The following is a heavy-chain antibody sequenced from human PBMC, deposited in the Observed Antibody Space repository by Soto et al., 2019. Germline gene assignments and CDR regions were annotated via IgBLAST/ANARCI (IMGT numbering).Heavy chain of an antibody. D-gene: IGHD2-2*01. J-gene: IGHJ6*02. V-gene: IGHV1-69*13. CDR3: ARDPTPSIVVVPAAIEYGMDV. CDR1: GGTFSSYA. CDR2: IIPIFGTA. Sequence: SVKVSCKASGGTFSSYAISWVRQAPGQGLEWMGGIIPIFGTANYAQKFQGRATITADESTSTAYMELSSLRSEDTAVYYCARDPTPSIVVVPAAIEYGMDVWGQGTTVTVSS.